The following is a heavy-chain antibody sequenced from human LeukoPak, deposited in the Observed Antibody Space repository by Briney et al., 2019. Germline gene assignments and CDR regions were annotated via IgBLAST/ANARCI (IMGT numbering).Heavy chain of an antibody. CDR3: TTDSHYDGRTYYHPIGY. J-gene: IGHJ4*02. CDR2: IKSRTDSCTT. Sequence: PGGSLRLSCVASGFTFDNAWMSWVRQAPGKGLEWVGRIKSRTDSCTTDYAAPVKGRFIISRDDSKTTLYLQMNSLKTEDTAVYYCTTDSHYDGRTYYHPIGYWGQGTLVTVAS. D-gene: IGHD3-22*01. CDR1: GFTFDNAW. V-gene: IGHV3-15*01.